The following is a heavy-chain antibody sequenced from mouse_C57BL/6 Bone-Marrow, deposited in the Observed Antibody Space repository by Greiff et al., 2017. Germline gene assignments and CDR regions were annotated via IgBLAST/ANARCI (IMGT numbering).Heavy chain of an antibody. D-gene: IGHD3-2*02. Sequence: QVQLQQSGPELVKPGASVKISCKASGYAFSSSWMNWVKQRPGKGLEWIGRIYPGDGDTNYNGKFKGQATLTADKSSSTAYMQLSSLTSEDSAVXFGANPRQLRQFYFDYWGQGTTLTVSS. CDR2: IYPGDGDT. CDR3: ANPRQLRQFYFDY. V-gene: IGHV1-82*01. CDR1: GYAFSSSW. J-gene: IGHJ2*01.